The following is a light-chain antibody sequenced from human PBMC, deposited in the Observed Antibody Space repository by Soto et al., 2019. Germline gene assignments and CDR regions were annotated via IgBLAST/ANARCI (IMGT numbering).Light chain of an antibody. CDR1: QRVGSD. CDR2: DAS. CDR3: QQYYSYPRT. V-gene: IGKV3-15*01. J-gene: IGKJ1*01. Sequence: ETVMTHSPATLSVYPGEGATLSCRASQRVGSDLAWYQQRPGQPPRLLIYDASTRATGIPARFRGSGSGTDFTLTISSLQPEDFATYYCQQYYSYPRTFGQGTKVDIK.